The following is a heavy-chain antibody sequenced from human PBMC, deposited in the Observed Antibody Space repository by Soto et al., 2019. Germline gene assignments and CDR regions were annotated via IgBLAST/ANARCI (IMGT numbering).Heavy chain of an antibody. CDR2: VYNSGST. J-gene: IGHJ4*02. Sequence: PSETLSLTCTVSGGSVRSGDYYWSWIRQSPGKGLEWIGYVYNSGSTNSNPSLKSRVTISEDTSKSQFSLKVNSMTAADTAVYYCARYRREAVAGYTLDNWGQGILVTVSS. CDR3: ARYRREAVAGYTLDN. V-gene: IGHV4-61*08. D-gene: IGHD6-13*01. CDR1: GGSVRSGDYY.